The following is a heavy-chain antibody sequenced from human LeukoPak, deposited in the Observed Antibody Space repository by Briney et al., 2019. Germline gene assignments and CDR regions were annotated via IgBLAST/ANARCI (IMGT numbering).Heavy chain of an antibody. V-gene: IGHV3-15*01. D-gene: IGHD1-14*01. J-gene: IGHJ3*02. Sequence: GGSLRLSCAASGFTFSNYAMSWVRQAPGKGLEWVGRIKSKTDGGTTDYAAPVKGRFTISRDDSKNTLYLEMNSLKTEDTAVYYCTSYNTRDAFHIWGQGTMVTVSS. CDR3: TSYNTRDAFHI. CDR1: GFTFSNYA. CDR2: IKSKTDGGTT.